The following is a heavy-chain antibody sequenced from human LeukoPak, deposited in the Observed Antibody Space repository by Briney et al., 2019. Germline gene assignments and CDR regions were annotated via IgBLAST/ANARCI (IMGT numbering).Heavy chain of an antibody. CDR1: GYTFTSYA. CDR2: INAGNGNT. V-gene: IGHV1-3*01. Sequence: GASVKVSCKASGYTFTSYAMHWVRQAPGQRLEWMGWINAGNGNTKYSQKFQGRVTITRDTSASTAYMELSSLRSEDTAVYYCARGEAAGSYYYYGMDVWGQGTTVTVSS. CDR3: ARGEAAGSYYYYGMDV. D-gene: IGHD6-13*01. J-gene: IGHJ6*02.